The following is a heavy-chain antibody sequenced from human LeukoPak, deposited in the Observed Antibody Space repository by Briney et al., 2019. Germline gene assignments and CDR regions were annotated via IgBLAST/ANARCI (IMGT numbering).Heavy chain of an antibody. D-gene: IGHD1-26*01. CDR2: INHSGST. J-gene: IGHJ4*02. CDR3: ARGGGSYGYY. Sequence: SETLSLTCAVYGGSFSGYYWSWIRQPPGKGLEWIGEINHSGSTNYNPSLKSRVTISVDTSKNQFSLKLSSVTAADTAVYYFARGGGSYGYYWGQGTLVTVSS. V-gene: IGHV4-34*01. CDR1: GGSFSGYY.